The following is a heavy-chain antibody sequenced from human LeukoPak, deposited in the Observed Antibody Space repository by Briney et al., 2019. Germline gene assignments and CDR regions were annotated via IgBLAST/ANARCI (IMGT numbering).Heavy chain of an antibody. Sequence: SETLSLTCTVSGGSISSYYWSWIRQPPGRELEWIGYIYYTGRTNYNPSLKSRVTISVDTSKNQFSLKLSSVTAADTAVYYCARDRGYSGYGGGYNWFDPWGQGTLVTVSS. J-gene: IGHJ5*02. CDR2: IYYTGRT. CDR1: GGSISSYY. CDR3: ARDRGYSGYGGGYNWFDP. D-gene: IGHD5-12*01. V-gene: IGHV4-59*01.